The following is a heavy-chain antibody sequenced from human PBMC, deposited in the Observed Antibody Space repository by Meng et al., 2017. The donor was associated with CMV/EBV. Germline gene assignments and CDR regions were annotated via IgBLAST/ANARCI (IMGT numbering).Heavy chain of an antibody. Sequence: SETLSLTCSVSGVSITSFYWTWVRQAPGKGLEWIGYVSYSGNTNYSPSFRSRVTISRETSRNQFSLHLTSVTAADTAVYFCARDAYNSFDSWGLGTLVTVSS. CDR2: VSYSGNT. V-gene: IGHV4-59*01. D-gene: IGHD5-24*01. CDR1: GVSITSFY. CDR3: ARDAYNSFDS. J-gene: IGHJ4*02.